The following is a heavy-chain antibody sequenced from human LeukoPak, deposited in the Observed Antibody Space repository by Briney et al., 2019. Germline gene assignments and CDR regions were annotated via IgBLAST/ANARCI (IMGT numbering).Heavy chain of an antibody. CDR1: GYSFRTHW. Sequence: GESLKISGKGSGYSFRTHWIGWAGQMPGKGLEWLGIIYPGDSDIRYSPSFQGQVTFSADKSINTAYLHWSSLKASDTAMYYCARLLNYYDSSPFDYWGQGTLVTVSS. CDR2: IYPGDSDI. V-gene: IGHV5-51*01. J-gene: IGHJ4*02. D-gene: IGHD3-22*01. CDR3: ARLLNYYDSSPFDY.